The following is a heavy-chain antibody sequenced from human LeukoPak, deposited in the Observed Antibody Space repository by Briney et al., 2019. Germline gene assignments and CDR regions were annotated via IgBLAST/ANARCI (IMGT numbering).Heavy chain of an antibody. CDR2: IYTSGST. CDR1: GYSISSGSYY. D-gene: IGHD1-26*01. CDR3: ARRAIVGAENAFDI. J-gene: IGHJ3*02. V-gene: IGHV4-61*02. Sequence: NPSETLSLTCTVSGYSISSGSYYWSWIRQPAGKGLEWIGRIYTSGSTNYNPSLKSRVTISVDTSKNQFSLKLSSVTAADTAVYYCARRAIVGAENAFDIWGQGTMVTVSS.